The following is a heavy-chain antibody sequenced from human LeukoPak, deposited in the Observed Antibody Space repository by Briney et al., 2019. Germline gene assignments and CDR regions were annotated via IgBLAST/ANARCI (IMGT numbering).Heavy chain of an antibody. CDR3: TTTYDFWSGYLLY. CDR2: INSKTDGGPT. D-gene: IGHD3-3*01. V-gene: IGHV3-15*01. J-gene: IGHJ4*02. CDR1: GVTFSNAW. Sequence: GGSLRLSCAASGVTFSNAWMSWGREAPGKGVEWGGRINSKTDGGPTDYAEPVKGRFTFSTDDSKSTLYLQMHSLRTEDTAVYYCTTTYDFWSGYLLYWGQGTLVTVSS.